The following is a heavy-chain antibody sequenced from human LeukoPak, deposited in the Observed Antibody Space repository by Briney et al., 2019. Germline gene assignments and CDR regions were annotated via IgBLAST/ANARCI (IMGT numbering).Heavy chain of an antibody. D-gene: IGHD5-18*01. CDR2: IYYSGST. CDR1: GGSISSSSYY. Sequence: SETLSLTCTVSGGSISSSSYYWGWIRQPPGKGLEWIGSIYYSGSTYYNPSLKRRVTISVDTSKNQFSLKLSSVTAADTAVYYCARRGGYSYGFDYWGQGTLVTVSS. V-gene: IGHV4-39*01. CDR3: ARRGGYSYGFDY. J-gene: IGHJ4*02.